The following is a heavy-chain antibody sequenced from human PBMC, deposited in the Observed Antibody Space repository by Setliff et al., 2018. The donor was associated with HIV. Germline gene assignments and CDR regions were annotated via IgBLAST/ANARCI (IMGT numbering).Heavy chain of an antibody. CDR3: ATDQISDGSGSYPKSYFDY. CDR1: GYTLTELS. Sequence: ASVKVSCKVSGYTLTELSMHWVRQAPGKGLEWMGGFDPEDGETLYAQKFQGRVTMTEDTSTDTAYMELSSLRSEDTAVYYCATDQISDGSGSYPKSYFDYWGQGTLVTVSS. V-gene: IGHV1-24*01. J-gene: IGHJ4*02. D-gene: IGHD3-10*01. CDR2: FDPEDGET.